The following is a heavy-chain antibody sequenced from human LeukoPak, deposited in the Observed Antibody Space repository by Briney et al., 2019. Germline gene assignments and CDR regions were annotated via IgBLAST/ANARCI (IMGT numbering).Heavy chain of an antibody. Sequence: PGGSLRLSCAASGFTFSSYTMHWVRQAPGNGLEWVAVMSHDGSTKYYADSVKGRFTISRDNSETTLYLQMNSLRAEDTAVYYCAKARDVGSGSRALDYWGQGSLVTISP. D-gene: IGHD3-10*01. J-gene: IGHJ4*02. CDR2: MSHDGSTK. V-gene: IGHV3-30-3*01. CDR3: AKARDVGSGSRALDY. CDR1: GFTFSSYT.